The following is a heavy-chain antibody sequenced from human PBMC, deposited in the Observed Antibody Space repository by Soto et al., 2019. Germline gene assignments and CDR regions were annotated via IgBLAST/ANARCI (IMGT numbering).Heavy chain of an antibody. D-gene: IGHD3-10*01. Sequence: PSETLSLTCTVSGGSISSGDYYWSWIRQPPGKGLEWIGYIYYSGSTYYNPSLKSRVTISVDTSKNQFSLKLSSVTAADTAVYYCARLLCLRYYYGSGTRCSVMGSKGGYMDVWGKGTTVTVSS. V-gene: IGHV4-30-4*01. CDR1: GGSISSGDYY. J-gene: IGHJ6*03. CDR2: IYYSGST. CDR3: ARLLCLRYYYGSGTRCSVMGSKGGYMDV.